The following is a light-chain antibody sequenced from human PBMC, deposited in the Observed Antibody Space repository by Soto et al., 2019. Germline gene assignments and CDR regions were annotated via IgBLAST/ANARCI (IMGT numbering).Light chain of an antibody. CDR2: LGS. V-gene: IGKV2-28*01. CDR3: MQALLTRT. J-gene: IGKJ1*01. Sequence: ARNQSPLSLPVTPGYPVTISCSFRQSLLHSNGYNYLDWYLQKPGQSPQLLIYLGSYRASGVPDRFSGSGSVTDFTLKISSVEAEDVGVYYCMQALLTRTVGQGGKVAIK. CDR1: QSLLHSNGYNY.